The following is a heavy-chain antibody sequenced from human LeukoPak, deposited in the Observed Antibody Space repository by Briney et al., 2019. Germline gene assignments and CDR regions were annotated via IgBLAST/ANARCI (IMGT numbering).Heavy chain of an antibody. CDR3: ARHFDNGDYKKTFDI. CDR2: IHYTGRA. V-gene: IGHV4-39*01. J-gene: IGHJ3*02. Sequence: SETLSLTCTVSGGSMNSTSYYWGWIRQPPGKGLECIASIHYTGRAYYNPSLKSRVTISADTSKNHFSLKLSSVTAADTAVYYCARHFDNGDYKKTFDIWGQGTMVTVSS. D-gene: IGHD4-17*01. CDR1: GGSMNSTSYY.